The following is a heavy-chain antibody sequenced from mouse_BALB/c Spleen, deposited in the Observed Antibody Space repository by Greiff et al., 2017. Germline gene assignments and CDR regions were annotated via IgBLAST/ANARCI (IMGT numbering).Heavy chain of an antibody. Sequence: GGGLVQPKGSLKLSCAASGFTFNTYAMNWVRQAPGKGLEWVARIRSKSNNYATYYADSVKDRFTISRDDSQSMLYLQMNNLKTEDTAMYYCVRHGVGMDYWGQGTSVTVSS. J-gene: IGHJ4*01. V-gene: IGHV10-1*02. D-gene: IGHD3-3*01. CDR1: GFTFNTYA. CDR3: VRHGVGMDY. CDR2: IRSKSNNYAT.